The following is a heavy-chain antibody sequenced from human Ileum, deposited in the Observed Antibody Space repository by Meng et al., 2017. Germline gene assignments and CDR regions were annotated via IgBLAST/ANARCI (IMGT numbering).Heavy chain of an antibody. J-gene: IGHJ4*02. CDR2: INPNNGET. CDR1: GYTFTSYF. V-gene: IGHV1-46*01. Sequence: QVQLVQSGAEVMKPGASVKVSCRASGYTFTSYFLHWARQAPGQGLEWLGTINPNNGETSYAQRFQGRVTLTRDTSTTTVYMELSSLGSEDTAVYYCAREKSPGHFDYLGQGSLVTVSS. CDR3: AREKSPGHFDY.